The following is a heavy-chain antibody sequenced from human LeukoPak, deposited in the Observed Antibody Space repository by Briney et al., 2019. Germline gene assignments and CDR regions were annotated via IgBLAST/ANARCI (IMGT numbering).Heavy chain of an antibody. J-gene: IGHJ4*02. Sequence: PGGSLRLSCAASGFKFSDHYMSWIRQAPGEGLEGVSHISSRGNTIDYADPEKGRFTISRDNAKNSLYLQMSSLRAEDTAVYYCARARDYAYDYWGQGTLVTVSS. V-gene: IGHV3-11*01. CDR3: ARARDYAYDY. D-gene: IGHD4-17*01. CDR1: GFKFSDHY. CDR2: ISSRGNTI.